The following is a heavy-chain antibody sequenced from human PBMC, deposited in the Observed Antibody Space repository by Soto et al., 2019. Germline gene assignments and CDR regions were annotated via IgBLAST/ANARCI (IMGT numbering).Heavy chain of an antibody. V-gene: IGHV1-8*01. J-gene: IGHJ4*02. Sequence: ASVKVSCKASGYTFTSYDINWVRQATGQGLEWMGWMNPNSGNTGYAQKFQGRVTMTRNTSISTAYMELSSLRSEDTAVYYCATHGSVSRTEYDYWGQGTLVTVSS. CDR1: GYTFTSYD. CDR2: MNPNSGNT. D-gene: IGHD3-10*01. CDR3: ATHGSVSRTEYDY.